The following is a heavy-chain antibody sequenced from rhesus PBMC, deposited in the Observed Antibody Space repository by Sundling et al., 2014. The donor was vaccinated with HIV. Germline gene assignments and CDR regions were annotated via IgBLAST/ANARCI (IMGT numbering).Heavy chain of an antibody. Sequence: EVQLVESGGGLVQPGGSLRLSCAASGFTFGDYGMNWVRQAPGKGLEWVSSITYTGKTVYYADSVKGRFTVSRDNAKNSMFLQMSSLRAEDTAVYYCTRGDWNYVDYYGLDSWGQGVVVTVSS. CDR1: GFTFGDYG. CDR3: TRGDWNYVDYYGLDS. J-gene: IGHJ6*01. CDR2: ITYTGKTV. D-gene: IGHD1-26*01. V-gene: IGHV3-183*02.